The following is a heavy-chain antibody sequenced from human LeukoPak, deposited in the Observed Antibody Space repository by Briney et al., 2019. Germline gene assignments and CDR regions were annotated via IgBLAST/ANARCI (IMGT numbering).Heavy chain of an antibody. V-gene: IGHV3-23*01. CDR3: AKDWPSEWQQLPDYDAVDV. Sequence: GGSLRLSCAASGFTFSNYAMTWVRQALGKGLEWVSTISDSGSTFYADSVKGRFTISRDNSKNTLFLQMNGLRADDTAVYYCAKDWPSEWQQLPDYDAVDVWGQGTMVTVSS. CDR2: ISDSGST. D-gene: IGHD6-13*01. CDR1: GFTFSNYA. J-gene: IGHJ3*01.